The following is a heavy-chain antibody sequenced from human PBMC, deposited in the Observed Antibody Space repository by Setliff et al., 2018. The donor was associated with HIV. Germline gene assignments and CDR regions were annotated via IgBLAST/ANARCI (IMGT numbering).Heavy chain of an antibody. D-gene: IGHD3-10*01. J-gene: IGHJ5*02. CDR1: GFTFSSYG. CDR2: IRYDGSNK. Sequence: PGGSLRLSCAASGFTFSSYGMHWVRQAPGKGLEWVAFIRYDGSNKYYADSVKGRFTISRDNSKNTLYLQMNSLRAEDTAVYYCAKPSEVLWFGELNDWFDPWGQGTLVTVSS. V-gene: IGHV3-30*02. CDR3: AKPSEVLWFGELNDWFDP.